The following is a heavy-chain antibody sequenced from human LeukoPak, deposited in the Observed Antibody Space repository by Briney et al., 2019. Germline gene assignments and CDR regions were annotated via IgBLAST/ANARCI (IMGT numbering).Heavy chain of an antibody. Sequence: ASVKVSCKASGYTFTGYYMHWVRQAPGQGLEWMGGIIPIFGTANYAQKFQGRVTITADESTSTAYMELSSLRSEDTAVYYCARGTAMVNFDYWGQGTLVTVSS. CDR2: IIPIFGTA. CDR3: ARGTAMVNFDY. D-gene: IGHD5-18*01. CDR1: GYTFTGYY. J-gene: IGHJ4*02. V-gene: IGHV1-69*13.